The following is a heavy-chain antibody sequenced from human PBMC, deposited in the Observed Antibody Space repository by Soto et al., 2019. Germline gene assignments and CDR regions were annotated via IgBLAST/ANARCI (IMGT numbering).Heavy chain of an antibody. CDR3: AREKIVRSMSEYYYGMDV. Sequence: PGGSLRLSCAASGFTFSSYGMHWVRQAPGKGLEWVAVIWYDGSNKYYADSVKGRFTISRDNSKNTLYLQMNSLRAEDTAVYYCAREKIVRSMSEYYYGMDVWGQGTTVTVSS. CDR1: GFTFSSYG. CDR2: IWYDGSNK. D-gene: IGHD2-2*01. J-gene: IGHJ6*02. V-gene: IGHV3-33*01.